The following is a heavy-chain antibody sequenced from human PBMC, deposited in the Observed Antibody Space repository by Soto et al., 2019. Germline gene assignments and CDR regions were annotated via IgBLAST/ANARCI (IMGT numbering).Heavy chain of an antibody. D-gene: IGHD6-19*01. CDR1: GFTFSSYS. CDR3: ARDVAVAGTDFDY. CDR2: ISSSSSYI. J-gene: IGHJ4*02. V-gene: IGHV3-21*01. Sequence: KAGGSLRLSCAASGFTFSSYSMTWVRQAPGKGLEWVSSISSSSSYIYYADSVKGRFTISRDNAKNSLYLQMNSLRAADTAVYYCARDVAVAGTDFDYWGQGALVTVSS.